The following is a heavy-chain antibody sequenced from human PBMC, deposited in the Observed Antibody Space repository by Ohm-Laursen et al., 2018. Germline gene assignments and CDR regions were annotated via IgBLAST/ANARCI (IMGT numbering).Heavy chain of an antibody. CDR1: GYRLTTYW. Sequence: ASLRLSCKGPGYRLTTYWIGWVRKLPGKGLGRMGIIYPGDSNPRYSPPCQGQATISAAKPTSTAYLQWSSLKASDTAMYYCARHGGTYGQSHFDSWGQGTLVTVSS. D-gene: IGHD3-10*01. V-gene: IGHV5-51*01. J-gene: IGHJ4*02. CDR2: IYPGDSNP. CDR3: ARHGGTYGQSHFDS.